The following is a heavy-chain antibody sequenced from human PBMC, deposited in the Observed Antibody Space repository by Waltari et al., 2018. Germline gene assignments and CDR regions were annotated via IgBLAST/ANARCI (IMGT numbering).Heavy chain of an antibody. CDR3: AAGSSSLMGAFDI. Sequence: VQLVQSGAEVKKPGSSVKVSCKASGGTFSSYAISWVRQMPGKGLEWMGIIYPGDSDTRYSPSFQGQVTISADKSISTAYLQWSSLKASDTAMYYCAAGSSSLMGAFDIWGQGTMVTVSS. D-gene: IGHD6-6*01. J-gene: IGHJ3*02. V-gene: IGHV5-51*01. CDR2: IYPGDSDT. CDR1: GGTFSSYA.